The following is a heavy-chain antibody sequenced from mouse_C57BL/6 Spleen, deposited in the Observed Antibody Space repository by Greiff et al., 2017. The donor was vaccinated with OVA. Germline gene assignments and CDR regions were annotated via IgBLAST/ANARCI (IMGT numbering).Heavy chain of an antibody. D-gene: IGHD1-3*01. CDR2: ISYSGST. CDR3: ARGNNSFAY. V-gene: IGHV3-1*01. Sequence: EVHLVESGPGMVKPSQSLSLTCTVTGYSITSGYDWHWIRPFPGNKLEWMGYISYSGSTNYNPSLKSRISITHDTSKNHFFLTLNSVTTEDTATYYCARGNNSFAYWGQGTLVTVSA. J-gene: IGHJ3*01. CDR1: GYSITSGYD.